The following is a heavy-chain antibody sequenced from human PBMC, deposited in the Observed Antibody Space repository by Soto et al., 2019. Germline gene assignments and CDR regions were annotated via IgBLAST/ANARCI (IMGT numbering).Heavy chain of an antibody. J-gene: IGHJ4*02. CDR2: IKPSGGST. CDR1: GYTFTSCY. CDR3: ARVNQSYDYGGNPAFDY. D-gene: IGHD4-17*01. Sequence: ASVKVSCKAAGYTFTSCYMHWVRQAPGQGLEWMGIIKPSGGSTSYAQKFQGRVTMTADASTSTAYMELSSLRSEDTAVYYCARVNQSYDYGGNPAFDYWGQGTLVTVSS. V-gene: IGHV1-46*01.